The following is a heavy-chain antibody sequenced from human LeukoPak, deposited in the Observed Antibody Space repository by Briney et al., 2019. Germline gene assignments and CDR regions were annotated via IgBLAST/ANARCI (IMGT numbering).Heavy chain of an antibody. J-gene: IGHJ4*02. Sequence: GPVKVSCKASGYTFTGYYMHWVRQAHGQGLEWMGRINPNSGGTNYAQKFQGRVTMTRDTSISTAYMELSRLRSDDTAVYYCARSRSPHRPGHFDYWGQGTLVTVSS. CDR1: GYTFTGYY. D-gene: IGHD1-14*01. V-gene: IGHV1-2*06. CDR3: ARSRSPHRPGHFDY. CDR2: INPNSGGT.